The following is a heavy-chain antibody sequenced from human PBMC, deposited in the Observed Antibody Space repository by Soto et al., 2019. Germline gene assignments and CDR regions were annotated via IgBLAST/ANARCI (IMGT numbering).Heavy chain of an antibody. D-gene: IGHD3-10*01. J-gene: IGHJ6*02. Sequence: QVQLQESGPGLVKPSETLSLTCTVSGASVNTYSWSWIRQPAGQGLEWIGRIYTSASTNYSPSLKGRLTLSVDTSKNQVSLKLTSVTAADTAIYYCAKDREEGYNFYYGMDVWGQGATVTVSS. CDR2: IYTSAST. V-gene: IGHV4-4*07. CDR1: GASVNTYS. CDR3: AKDREEGYNFYYGMDV.